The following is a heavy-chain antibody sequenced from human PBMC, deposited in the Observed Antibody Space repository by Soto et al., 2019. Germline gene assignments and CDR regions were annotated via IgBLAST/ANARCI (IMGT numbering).Heavy chain of an antibody. CDR2: IYPGDSDT. CDR1: GYSFTSYW. J-gene: IGHJ6*02. CDR3: ARSLAAAGTFLYYYGMDV. D-gene: IGHD6-13*01. Sequence: GESLKISCKGSGYSFTSYWIGWVRQMPGKGLEWMGIIYPGDSDTRYSPSFQGQVTISADKSISTAYLQWSSLKASDTAMYYCARSLAAAGTFLYYYGMDVWGQGTTVTVSS. V-gene: IGHV5-51*01.